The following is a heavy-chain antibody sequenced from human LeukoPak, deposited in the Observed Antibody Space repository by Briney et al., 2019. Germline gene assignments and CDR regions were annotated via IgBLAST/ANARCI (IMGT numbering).Heavy chain of an antibody. Sequence: GGSLRLSCAASGFTFSNYGIHWVRQAPGKGLEWVAAIWYDGSNKYYADSVKGRFTISRGNSKNTLYLQMNSLRAEDTAVYYCARDTVSGSSGWYGGTYYYYGMDVWGQGTTVTVSS. CDR1: GFTFSNYG. D-gene: IGHD6-19*01. J-gene: IGHJ6*02. CDR2: IWYDGSNK. CDR3: ARDTVSGSSGWYGGTYYYYGMDV. V-gene: IGHV3-33*01.